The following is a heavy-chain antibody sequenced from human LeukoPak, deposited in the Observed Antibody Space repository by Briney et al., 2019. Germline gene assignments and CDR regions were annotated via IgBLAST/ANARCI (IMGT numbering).Heavy chain of an antibody. J-gene: IGHJ6*03. Sequence: SETLSLTCTVSGGSIIGYYWSGIRQPPGKGLEWIGYIYYNGSTNYNPSLKSRVTISVDTSKNQFSLKLTSVTAADTAVYYCAIFLSYPYSYYYMDVWGTGTTVTVSS. CDR3: AIFLSYPYSYYYMDV. D-gene: IGHD3-3*01. CDR2: IYYNGST. CDR1: GGSIIGYY. V-gene: IGHV4-59*01.